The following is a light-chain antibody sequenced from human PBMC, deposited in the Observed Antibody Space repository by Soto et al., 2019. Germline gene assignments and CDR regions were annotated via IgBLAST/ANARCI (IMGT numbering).Light chain of an antibody. Sequence: QLVLTQPPSASGTPGQRVTISCSGSRSNIGSNAVTWYQQFPGTAPKLLIYNNNQRPSGVPDRFSGSKSGTSASLAISGLQSEDEADYYCATWDDSLNARGVFGGGTKVTVL. CDR1: RSNIGSNA. V-gene: IGLV1-44*01. CDR2: NNN. J-gene: IGLJ3*02. CDR3: ATWDDSLNARGV.